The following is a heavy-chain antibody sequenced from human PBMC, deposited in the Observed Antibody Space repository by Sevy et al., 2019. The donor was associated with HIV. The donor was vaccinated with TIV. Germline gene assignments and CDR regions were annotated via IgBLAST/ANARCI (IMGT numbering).Heavy chain of an antibody. CDR2: IKQDGSEK. CDR3: ARAPYPTMVRGGSYYFDY. D-gene: IGHD3-10*01. J-gene: IGHJ4*02. Sequence: GGSLRLSCAASGFTFSSYWMSWVRQAPGKGLEWVVNIKQDGSEKYYVDSVKGRFTISRDNAKNSLYLQMNSLRAEDTAVYYCARAPYPTMVRGGSYYFDYWGQGTLVTVSS. CDR1: GFTFSSYW. V-gene: IGHV3-7*01.